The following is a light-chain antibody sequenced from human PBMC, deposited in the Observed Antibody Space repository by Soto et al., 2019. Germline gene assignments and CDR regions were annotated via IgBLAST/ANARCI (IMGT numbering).Light chain of an antibody. V-gene: IGKV3-20*01. Sequence: EIVLTQSPGTLSLSPGDRATLSCRASQSVSASYLAWYQQKPGQAPRLLIYGASSRATGIPDRFSGSGSGTDFKLTISRLEPEDFAVYYCQQYGSSRGLTFGGGTKVEIK. J-gene: IGKJ4*01. CDR1: QSVSASY. CDR2: GAS. CDR3: QQYGSSRGLT.